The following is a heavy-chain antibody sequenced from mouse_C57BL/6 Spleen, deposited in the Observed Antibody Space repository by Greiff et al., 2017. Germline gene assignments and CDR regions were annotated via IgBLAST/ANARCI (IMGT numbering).Heavy chain of an antibody. CDR1: GYTFTSYW. CDR3: ARGLDCSDV. V-gene: IGHV1-69*01. J-gene: IGHJ1*03. CDR2: IDPSDSYT. D-gene: IGHD2-4*01. Sequence: VQLQQPGAELVMPGASVKLSCKASGYTFTSYWMHWVKQRPGQGLEWIGEIDPSDSYTNYNQKFKGKSTLTVDKSSSPAYMQLSSLTSEDSAVYYCARGLDCSDVWGTGTTVTVAS.